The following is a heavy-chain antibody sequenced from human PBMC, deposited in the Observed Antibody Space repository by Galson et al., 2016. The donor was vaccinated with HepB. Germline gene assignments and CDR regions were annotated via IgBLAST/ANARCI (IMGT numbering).Heavy chain of an antibody. Sequence: SLRLACASSGFTSSKQLMTWVRQAPGKGLEWVSSITNIGGKTYYADSVKGRFTIPRDNSKNTLYLQMSSLRAEDTALYYCAKVDCGGDCKRFDYWGQGTLVTVSS. CDR3: AKVDCGGDCKRFDY. J-gene: IGHJ4*02. CDR2: ITNIGGKT. D-gene: IGHD2-21*02. V-gene: IGHV3-23*01. CDR1: GFTSSKQL.